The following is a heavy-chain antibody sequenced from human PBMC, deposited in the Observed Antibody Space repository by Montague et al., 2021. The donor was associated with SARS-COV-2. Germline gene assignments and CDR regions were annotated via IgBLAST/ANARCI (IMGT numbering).Heavy chain of an antibody. Sequence: SETLSLTCAVYGDSFSDYYWSWICQPPGKGLEWIGEINLSGSTNYYPSLTSRVPISVAMSKTQFSLMLSSMTATDTAVYYCARFLRRVVPAATGHWEKNYYYYYMDVWGKGTTVTVSS. CDR1: GDSFSDYY. J-gene: IGHJ6*03. D-gene: IGHD2-2*01. CDR2: INLSGST. CDR3: ARFLRRVVPAATGHWEKNYYYYYMDV. V-gene: IGHV4-34*01.